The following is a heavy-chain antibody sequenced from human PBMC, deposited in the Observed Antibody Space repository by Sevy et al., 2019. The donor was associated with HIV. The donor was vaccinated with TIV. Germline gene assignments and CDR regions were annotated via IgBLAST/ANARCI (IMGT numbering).Heavy chain of an antibody. V-gene: IGHV3-23*01. J-gene: IGHJ4*02. Sequence: GGSLRLSCAASGFTFSSYAMSWVRQAPGKGLEWVSAISGSGGSTYYADSVKGRFTISRDNSKNTRYLQMNSLRAEDTAVYYCAKGPLWFGESSFDYWGQGTLVTVSS. CDR3: AKGPLWFGESSFDY. CDR2: ISGSGGST. D-gene: IGHD3-10*01. CDR1: GFTFSSYA.